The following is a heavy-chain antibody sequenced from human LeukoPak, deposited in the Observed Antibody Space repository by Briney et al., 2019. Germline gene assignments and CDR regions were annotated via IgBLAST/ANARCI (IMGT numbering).Heavy chain of an antibody. CDR1: GFTFDDYG. Sequence: GGSLRLSCAASGFTFDDYGMSWVRQAPGKGLEWVSGINWNGGSTGYADSVKGRFTISRDNAKNSLYLQMSSLRAEDTALYYCARLGSGSGYTHDAFDIWGQGTMVTVSS. D-gene: IGHD3-22*01. V-gene: IGHV3-20*04. CDR3: ARLGSGSGYTHDAFDI. CDR2: INWNGGST. J-gene: IGHJ3*02.